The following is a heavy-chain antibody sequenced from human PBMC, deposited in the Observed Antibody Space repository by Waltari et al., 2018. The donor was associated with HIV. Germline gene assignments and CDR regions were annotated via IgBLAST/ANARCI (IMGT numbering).Heavy chain of an antibody. Sequence: QVQLVESGGGVVQPGRSLRLSCAASGFTFSSYGMHWVRQAPGKGLEWVAVIWYDGSNKYYADSVKGRFTTSRDNSKNTLYLQMNSLRAEDTAVYYCARDHKSITMIGEADYWGQGTLVTVSS. V-gene: IGHV3-33*01. CDR3: ARDHKSITMIGEADY. D-gene: IGHD3-22*01. J-gene: IGHJ4*02. CDR2: IWYDGSNK. CDR1: GFTFSSYG.